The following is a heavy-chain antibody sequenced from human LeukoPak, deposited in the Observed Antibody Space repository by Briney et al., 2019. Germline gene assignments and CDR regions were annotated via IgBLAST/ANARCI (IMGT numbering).Heavy chain of an antibody. CDR2: ISAYNGNT. V-gene: IGHV1-18*01. Sequence: ASEKVSCKASGYTFTSYGISWVRQAPGPGLEWMGWISAYNGNTNYAQKLPGRVTMTTDTSTSTAYMELRSLRSDDTAVYYCARAPSIAVAGDFDYWGQGTLVTVSS. D-gene: IGHD6-19*01. CDR1: GYTFTSYG. CDR3: ARAPSIAVAGDFDY. J-gene: IGHJ4*02.